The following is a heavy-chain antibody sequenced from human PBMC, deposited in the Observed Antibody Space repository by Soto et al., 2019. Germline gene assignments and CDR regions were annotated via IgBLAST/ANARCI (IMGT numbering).Heavy chain of an antibody. CDR2: INHSGST. CDR1: GGSFSGYY. CDR3: ASSLGYCSGGSCSAEI. J-gene: IGHJ3*02. Sequence: QVQLQQWGAGLLKPSETLSLTCAVYGGSFSGYYWSWIRQPPGKGLEWIGEINHSGSTNYNPSLKSRVIISVDTSKNQFSLKLSSVTAADTAVYYCASSLGYCSGGSCSAEIWGQGTMVTVSS. V-gene: IGHV4-34*01. D-gene: IGHD2-15*01.